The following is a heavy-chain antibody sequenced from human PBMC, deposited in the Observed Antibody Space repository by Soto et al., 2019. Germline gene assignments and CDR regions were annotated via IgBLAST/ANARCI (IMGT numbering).Heavy chain of an antibody. Sequence: ASVKVSCKASGGTFSRLIISWVRQAPGQGLEWMGGIIPIAGTANYGQKFQGRVTISADEFTSTVYMELRSLRSDDTAVYFCAKDMGIGDRPGYYYGMDVWGQGTTVTVSS. V-gene: IGHV1-69*13. D-gene: IGHD2-21*01. CDR3: AKDMGIGDRPGYYYGMDV. CDR1: GGTFSRLI. J-gene: IGHJ6*02. CDR2: IIPIAGTA.